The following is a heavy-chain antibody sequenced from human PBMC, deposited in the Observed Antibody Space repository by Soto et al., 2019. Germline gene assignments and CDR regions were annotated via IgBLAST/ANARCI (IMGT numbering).Heavy chain of an antibody. J-gene: IGHJ4*02. CDR2: ISGSGGST. CDR1: GFSFSSYA. Sequence: GSLRLSCATSGFSFSSYAMRWIRQAPGKGLEWVSAISGSGGSTYYADSVKGRFTISRDNSKKPLYLQMNNLRAEDTAVYYCAKDPQPGRSSCGYWGQGTLVTVSS. V-gene: IGHV3-23*01. D-gene: IGHD6-13*01. CDR3: AKDPQPGRSSCGY.